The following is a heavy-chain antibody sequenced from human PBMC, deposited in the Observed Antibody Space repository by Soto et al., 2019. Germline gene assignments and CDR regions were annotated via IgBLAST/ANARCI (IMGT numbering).Heavy chain of an antibody. V-gene: IGHV4-31*03. CDR3: AKTSRDGYNYNWFDP. CDR1: GGSISSGGYY. CDR2: IYYSGST. J-gene: IGHJ5*02. Sequence: SETLSLTCTVSGGSISSGGYYWSWIRQHPGKGLEWIGYIYYSGSTYYNPSLKSRVTISVDTSKNQFSLKLSSVTAADTAVYYCAKTSRDGYNYNWFDPWGQGTLVTVSS. D-gene: IGHD5-12*01.